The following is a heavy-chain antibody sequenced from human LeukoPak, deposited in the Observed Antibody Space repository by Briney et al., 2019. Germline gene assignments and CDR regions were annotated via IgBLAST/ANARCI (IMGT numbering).Heavy chain of an antibody. J-gene: IGHJ4*02. CDR2: INRAGIES. V-gene: IGHV3-7*01. CDR1: GFTFTDYW. Sequence: PGGSLRLSCAASGFTFTDYWMTWVRQVPGKGLEWVANINRAGIESYYVDSVKGRFTISRDNAEKSLYLQMDSLRVDDTAVYYCARVGTWELQRVFDNWGQGTLVTLSS. D-gene: IGHD1-26*01. CDR3: ARVGTWELQRVFDN.